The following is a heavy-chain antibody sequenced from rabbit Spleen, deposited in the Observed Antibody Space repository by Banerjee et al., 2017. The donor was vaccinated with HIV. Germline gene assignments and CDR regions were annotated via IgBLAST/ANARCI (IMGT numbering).Heavy chain of an antibody. CDR1: GFSFNSGYD. V-gene: IGHV1S40*01. J-gene: IGHJ4*01. CDR3: ARDLVGVIGWNFIL. Sequence: QSLEESGGGLVKPGASLTLTCKASGFSFNSGYDMCWVRQAPGKGLEWVACINAATGKGVYASWAKGRFAISKTSSTTVTLQMTSLTIADTATYFCARDLVGVIGWNFILWGPGTLVTVS. CDR2: INAATGKG. D-gene: IGHD1-1*01.